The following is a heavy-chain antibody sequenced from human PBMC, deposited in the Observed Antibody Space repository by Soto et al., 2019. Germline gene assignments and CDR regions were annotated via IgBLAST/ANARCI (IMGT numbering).Heavy chain of an antibody. V-gene: IGHV4-39*01. CDR2: IYYSGNT. J-gene: IGHJ4*02. CDR1: GGSISSSSYY. Sequence: PSETLSLTCTVSGGSISSSSYYWGWIRQPPGKGLEWIGSIYYSGNTYYNPSLKSRVTISVDTAKNQFSLKLSSVTAADTAVYYCARLTPGYSSGWFIDYWGQGTLVTVSS. CDR3: ARLTPGYSSGWFIDY. D-gene: IGHD6-19*01.